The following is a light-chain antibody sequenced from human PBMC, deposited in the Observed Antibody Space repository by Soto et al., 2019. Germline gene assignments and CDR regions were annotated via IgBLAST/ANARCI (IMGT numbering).Light chain of an antibody. CDR3: QTWDTAAVV. V-gene: IGLV4-69*01. CDR2: LNSDGSH. CDR1: SGHSSYA. Sequence: QLVLTQSPSASASLGASVKLTCTLSSGHSSYAIAWHQQQPEKGPRYLMKLNSDGSHSKGDGIPDRFSGSSSGAERYLTVSSLQSEDEADYYCQTWDTAAVVFGGGTKLTVL. J-gene: IGLJ2*01.